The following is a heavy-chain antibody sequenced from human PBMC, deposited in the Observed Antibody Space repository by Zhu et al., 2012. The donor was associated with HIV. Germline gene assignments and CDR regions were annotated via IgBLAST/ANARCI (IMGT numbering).Heavy chain of an antibody. Sequence: QVQLQESGPGLVKPSETLSLTCTVSGGSISSSSYYWGWIRQPPGKGLEWIGSIYYSGSTYYNPSLKSRVTISVDTSKNQFSLKLSSVTAADTAVYYCARFRGYSGYERGHDAFDIWGQGDNGHRLF. CDR3: ARFRGYSGYERGHDAFDI. CDR2: IYYSGST. D-gene: IGHD5-12*01. CDR1: GGSISSSSYY. J-gene: IGHJ3*02. V-gene: IGHV4-39*07.